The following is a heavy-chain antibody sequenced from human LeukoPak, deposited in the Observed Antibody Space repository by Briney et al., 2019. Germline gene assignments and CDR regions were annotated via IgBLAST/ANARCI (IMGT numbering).Heavy chain of an antibody. CDR3: ARDPNLGGWLRSTAHFDY. J-gene: IGHJ4*02. D-gene: IGHD5-12*01. Sequence: GGSLRLSCAASGFTFSSYSMNWVRQAPGKGLEWVSYISSSGSTIYYADSVKGRFTISRDNAKNSLYLQMNSLRAEDTAVYYCARDPNLGGWLRSTAHFDYWGQGTLVTVSS. V-gene: IGHV3-48*04. CDR1: GFTFSSYS. CDR2: ISSSGSTI.